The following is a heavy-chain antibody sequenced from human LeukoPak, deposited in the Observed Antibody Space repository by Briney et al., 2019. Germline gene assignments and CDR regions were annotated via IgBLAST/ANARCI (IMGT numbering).Heavy chain of an antibody. D-gene: IGHD2-15*01. J-gene: IGHJ3*01. Sequence: GSLRLSCAASGFTFTDYWMHWVRQRPGEGLVWVTHISTDGGRTNYADSVKGRFTTSRDNTKYTVYLQMSSLRAEHTAVYYCSPGFAFDVWGQGTMVTVSS. CDR2: ISTDGGRT. V-gene: IGHV3-74*01. CDR3: SPGFAFDV. CDR1: GFTFTDYW.